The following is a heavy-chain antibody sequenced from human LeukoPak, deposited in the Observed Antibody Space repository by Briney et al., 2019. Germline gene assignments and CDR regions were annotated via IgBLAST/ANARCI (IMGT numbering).Heavy chain of an antibody. CDR3: ARVPLGYCSGGSCYYPDY. J-gene: IGHJ4*02. V-gene: IGHV3-7*01. D-gene: IGHD2-15*01. CDR1: GFTFSSYW. CDR2: IKQDGSEK. Sequence: GGSLRLSCAASGFTFSSYWMSWIRQAPGKGLEWVANIKQDGSEKYYVDSVKGRFTISGDNAKNSLYLQMNSLRAEDTAVYYCARVPLGYCSGGSCYYPDYWGQGTLVTVSS.